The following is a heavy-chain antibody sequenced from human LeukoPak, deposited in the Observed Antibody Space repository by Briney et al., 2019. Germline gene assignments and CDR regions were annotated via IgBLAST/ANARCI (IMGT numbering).Heavy chain of an antibody. Sequence: GGSLRLSCAASGFTFSSYEMNWVRQAPGKGLEWVSYISSSGSTIYYADSVKGRFTISRDNAKNSLYLQMNSLRAEDTAVYYCARQNYDSSGYYYLSQLDYYYYMDVWGKGTTVTVSS. D-gene: IGHD3-22*01. CDR1: GFTFSSYE. J-gene: IGHJ6*03. CDR3: ARQNYDSSGYYYLSQLDYYYYMDV. CDR2: ISSSGSTI. V-gene: IGHV3-48*03.